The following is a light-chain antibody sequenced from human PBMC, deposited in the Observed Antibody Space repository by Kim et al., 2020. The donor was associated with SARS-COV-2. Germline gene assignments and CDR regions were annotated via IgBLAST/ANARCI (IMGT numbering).Light chain of an antibody. J-gene: IGLJ2*01. CDR3: CSYAGSYTYVV. Sequence: QSVTISCTGTSGDVGGYNYVSGYQQHPGKAPKLMIFDVSKRPSGVPDRFSGSKSGNTASLTVSGLQAEDEADYYCCSYAGSYTYVVFGGGTQLTVL. V-gene: IGLV2-11*01. CDR1: SGDVGGYNY. CDR2: DVS.